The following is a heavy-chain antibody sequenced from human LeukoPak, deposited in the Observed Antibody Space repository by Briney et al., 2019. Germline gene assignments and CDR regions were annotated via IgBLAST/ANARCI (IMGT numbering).Heavy chain of an antibody. CDR3: ARVITTARHYYYYYGMDV. CDR2: ISGSGGST. J-gene: IGHJ6*02. D-gene: IGHD6-6*01. V-gene: IGHV3-23*01. Sequence: PGGSLRLSCAASGFTFSSYAMSWVRQAPGKGLEWVSAISGSGGSTYYADSVKGRFTISRDNSKNTLYLQMDSLRAEDTAVYYCARVITTARHYYYYYGMDVWGQGTTVTVSS. CDR1: GFTFSSYA.